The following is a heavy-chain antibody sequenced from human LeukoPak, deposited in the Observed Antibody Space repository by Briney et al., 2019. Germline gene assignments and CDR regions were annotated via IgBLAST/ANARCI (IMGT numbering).Heavy chain of an antibody. CDR3: ARRPPDVRHAFDI. D-gene: IGHD6-25*01. V-gene: IGHV4-59*08. Sequence: PETLSLTCTVSGGSISSYYWSWIRQPPGEGLGCSGYIYYSVSTKHNPSLKSRVTISVDTSKNPFSLKLSSVTAPDTALYYCARRPPDVRHAFDIWGQGTMVTVSS. J-gene: IGHJ3*02. CDR1: GGSISSYY. CDR2: IYYSVST.